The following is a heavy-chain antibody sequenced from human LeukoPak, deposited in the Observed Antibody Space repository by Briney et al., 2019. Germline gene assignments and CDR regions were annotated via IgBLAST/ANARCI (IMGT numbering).Heavy chain of an antibody. CDR3: VRISTSVAGADY. V-gene: IGHV3-7*01. J-gene: IGHJ4*02. D-gene: IGHD6-19*01. CDR1: GFTFSTSW. Sequence: GGSLRLSCGASGFTFSTSWMSWVRQAPGKGLEWVANIKRDGSETYYVDSVKGRFTISRENTKNLLFLQMDSLRAEDTAVYFCVRISTSVAGADYWGQGTLVTVSS. CDR2: IKRDGSET.